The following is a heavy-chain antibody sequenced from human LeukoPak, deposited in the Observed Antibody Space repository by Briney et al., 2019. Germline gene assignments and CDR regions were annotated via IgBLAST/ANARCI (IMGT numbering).Heavy chain of an antibody. V-gene: IGHV3-30*02. Sequence: GGSLRLSCAASGFTFSSYGMHWVRQAPGKGLEWVAFIRYDGSNKYYADSVKGRFTISRDNSKNTLYLQMNSLRAEDTAVYYCAKVNRHYDSSGYYYLDYWGQGTLVTVSS. D-gene: IGHD3-22*01. CDR1: GFTFSSYG. J-gene: IGHJ4*02. CDR2: IRYDGSNK. CDR3: AKVNRHYDSSGYYYLDY.